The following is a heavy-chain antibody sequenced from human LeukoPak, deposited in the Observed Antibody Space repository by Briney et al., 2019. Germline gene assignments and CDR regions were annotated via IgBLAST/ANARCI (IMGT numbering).Heavy chain of an antibody. D-gene: IGHD2-8*01. J-gene: IGHJ5*02. CDR1: GYTFTGYY. Sequence: ASVKVSCKXSGYTFTGYYMHWVQQAPRQGLDGMERINPNSGGPNYAQKFQGRVTMTRDTSIRTAYMELSRLRSDDTAVYYCAREGQQNGRGAWFDPWGQGTPVTVSS. CDR2: INPNSGGP. CDR3: AREGQQNGRGAWFDP. V-gene: IGHV1-2*02.